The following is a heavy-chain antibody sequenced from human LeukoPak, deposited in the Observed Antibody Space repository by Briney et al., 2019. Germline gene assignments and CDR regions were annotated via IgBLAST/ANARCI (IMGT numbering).Heavy chain of an antibody. J-gene: IGHJ4*02. V-gene: IGHV3-23*01. CDR1: GFTFSSYA. CDR2: ISGSGGST. D-gene: IGHD2-2*01. Sequence: PGGSLRLSCAASGFTFSSYAMSWVRQAPGKGLEWVSTISGSGGSTYYADSVKGRFTISRDNSKNTLYLQMNSLRAEDTAVYYCAKEAGDIVVVLAAPAAMLPCGEWGQGTLVTVSS. CDR3: AKEAGDIVVVLAAPAAMLPCGE.